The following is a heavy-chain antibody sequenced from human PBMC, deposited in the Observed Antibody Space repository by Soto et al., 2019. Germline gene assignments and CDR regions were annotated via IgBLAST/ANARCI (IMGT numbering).Heavy chain of an antibody. V-gene: IGHV4-30-2*01. CDR3: ARFWGYSYGYKTYYYYYGMDV. D-gene: IGHD5-18*01. J-gene: IGHJ6*02. Sequence: SETLSLTCAVSGGSITSGGYSWGWIRQPPGQCLEWIGYMYHSGNTYYNPSLKGRVTISLDHSRNQFSLRLNSVTAADTAVYFCARFWGYSYGYKTYYYYYGMDVWGQGTTVTVSS. CDR1: GGSITSGGYS. CDR2: MYHSGNT.